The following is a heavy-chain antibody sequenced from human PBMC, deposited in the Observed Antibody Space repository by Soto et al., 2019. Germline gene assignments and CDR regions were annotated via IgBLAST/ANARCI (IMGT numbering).Heavy chain of an antibody. J-gene: IGHJ4*02. CDR1: GGSISSYY. CDR3: ARAPGSDSTGN. D-gene: IGHD3-10*01. V-gene: IGHV4-59*01. Sequence: PSETLSLTCTVSGGSISSYYWNWIRQSPGKGLEWIGYIHYSGTTSYNPTLKSRVTISMDSSKNQFSLKLSSVTAADTAVYYCARAPGSDSTGNWGQGTLVTVS. CDR2: IHYSGTT.